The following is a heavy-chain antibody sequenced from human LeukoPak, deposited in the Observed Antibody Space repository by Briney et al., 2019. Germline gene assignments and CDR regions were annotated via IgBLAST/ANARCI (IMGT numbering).Heavy chain of an antibody. CDR1: GGTFSSYA. Sequence: SVKVSCKASGGTFSSYAISRVRQAPGQGLEWVGGIIPIFGTANYAQKFQGRVTITTDESTSTAYTELSSLRSEDTAVYYCARTRSTVTYYFEYWGQGTLVTVSS. CDR2: IIPIFGTA. J-gene: IGHJ4*02. CDR3: ARTRSTVTYYFEY. V-gene: IGHV1-69*05. D-gene: IGHD4-17*01.